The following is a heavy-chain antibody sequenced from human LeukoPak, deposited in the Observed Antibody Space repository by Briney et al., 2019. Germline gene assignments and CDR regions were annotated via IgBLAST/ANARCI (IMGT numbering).Heavy chain of an antibody. Sequence: SETLSLTCTVSGGSISSGSYYWSWIRQPAGKGLEWIGRIYTSGSTNYNPSLKSRVTISVDTSKNQFSLKLSSVTAADTAVYYCAREGMSSSWHQRRDKYFQYWGQGTLVTVSS. J-gene: IGHJ1*01. CDR2: IYTSGST. V-gene: IGHV4-61*02. CDR1: GGSISSGSYY. CDR3: AREGMSSSWHQRRDKYFQY. D-gene: IGHD6-13*01.